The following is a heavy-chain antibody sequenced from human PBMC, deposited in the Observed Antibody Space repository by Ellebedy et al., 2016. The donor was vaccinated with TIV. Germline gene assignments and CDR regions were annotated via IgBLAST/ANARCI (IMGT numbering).Heavy chain of an antibody. D-gene: IGHD3-22*01. J-gene: IGHJ2*01. V-gene: IGHV3-9*01. CDR3: AKDSTGYYDSSGYLTGWYFDL. CDR1: GFTFDDYA. Sequence: GGSLRLSCAASGFTFDDYAMHWVRQAPGKGLEWVSGISWNSGSIGYADSVKGRFTISRDNAKNSLYLQMNSLRAEDTALYYCAKDSTGYYDSSGYLTGWYFDLWGRGTLVTVSS. CDR2: ISWNSGSI.